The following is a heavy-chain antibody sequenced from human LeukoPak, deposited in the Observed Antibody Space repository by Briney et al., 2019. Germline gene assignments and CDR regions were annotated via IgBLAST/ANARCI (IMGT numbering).Heavy chain of an antibody. V-gene: IGHV4-34*01. Sequence: PSGTLSLTCAVYGGSFSGYYWSWIRQPPGKGLEWIGEINHSGSTNYNPSPKSRVTISVDTSKNQFSLKLSSVTAADTAVYYCARGYGDYLAFDYWGQGTLVTVSS. CDR2: INHSGST. CDR3: ARGYGDYLAFDY. D-gene: IGHD4-17*01. CDR1: GGSFSGYY. J-gene: IGHJ4*02.